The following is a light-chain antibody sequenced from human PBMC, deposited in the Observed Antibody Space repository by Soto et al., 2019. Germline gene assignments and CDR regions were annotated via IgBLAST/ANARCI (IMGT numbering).Light chain of an antibody. J-gene: IGLJ1*01. V-gene: IGLV2-14*01. CDR1: SSDFGRYNT. Sequence: QSALTQPASVSGSPGQTITISCTGTSSDFGRYNTVSWYQHQPGKAPKLIIYEVTHRPAGSSDRFSASKSGNTASLTISGLQAEDEADYYCNSLRVNHLHVFGSRTKLTV. CDR3: NSLRVNHLHV. CDR2: EVT.